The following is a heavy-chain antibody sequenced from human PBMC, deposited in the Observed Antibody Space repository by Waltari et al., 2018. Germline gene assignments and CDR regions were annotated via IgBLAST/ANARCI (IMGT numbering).Heavy chain of an antibody. CDR2: TRNKANSYTT. V-gene: IGHV3-72*01. CDR3: ARDWAGTFDY. D-gene: IGHD6-19*01. CDR1: GFTFSDHY. J-gene: IGHJ4*02. Sequence: EVQLVESGGGLVQPGGSLRLSCAASGFTFSDHYMDWVRQAPGKGLEWVGRTRNKANSYTTEYAASVKGRFTISRDDSKNSLYLQMNSLKTEDTAVYYCARDWAGTFDYWGQGTLVTVSS.